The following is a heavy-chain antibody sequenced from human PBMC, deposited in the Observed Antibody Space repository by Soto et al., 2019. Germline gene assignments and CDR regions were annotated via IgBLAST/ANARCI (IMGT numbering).Heavy chain of an antibody. Sequence: EVQVVESGGALVQPGGSLRLSCAVSGFTVSDNYMNWVRQAPGKGLEWVSVIYVGGSTAYADSVKGRFTISRVNSKNTVYLQIDSLKAEDTAVYYCARDRGYNSVWSSDYSFDDWGQGTVVSVSS. CDR3: ARDRGYNSVWSSDYSFDD. CDR2: IYVGGST. CDR1: GFTVSDNY. J-gene: IGHJ3*01. D-gene: IGHD6-19*01. V-gene: IGHV3-66*01.